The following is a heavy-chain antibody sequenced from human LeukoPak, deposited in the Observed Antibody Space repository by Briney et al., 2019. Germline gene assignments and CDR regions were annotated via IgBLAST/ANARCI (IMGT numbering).Heavy chain of an antibody. CDR2: IKSKTDGGTT. CDR3: TTDQSHRGYDPGYFGY. Sequence: PGGSLRLSCAASGFTFSNAWMSWVRQAPGKGLEWVGRIKSKTDGGTTDYAAPVKGRFTISRDDSKNTLYLQMNSLKTEDTAVYYCTTDQSHRGYDPGYFGYWGQGILVTVSS. V-gene: IGHV3-15*01. D-gene: IGHD5-12*01. CDR1: GFTFSNAW. J-gene: IGHJ4*02.